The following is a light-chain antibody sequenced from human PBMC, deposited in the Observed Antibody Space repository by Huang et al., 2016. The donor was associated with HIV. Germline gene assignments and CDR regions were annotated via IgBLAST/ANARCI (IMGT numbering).Light chain of an antibody. CDR2: AAS. CDR1: QSIRIH. CDR3: QQTFSVPWT. V-gene: IGKV1-39*01. Sequence: IDMTQSPSSLSASVGDRVTITCRASQSIRIHLNWYQQRPGKGPEVLCYAASQLQSGVPSRFSASGSGTDFTLTISSLQPEDFATYYCQQTFSVPWTFGQGTKVEI. J-gene: IGKJ1*01.